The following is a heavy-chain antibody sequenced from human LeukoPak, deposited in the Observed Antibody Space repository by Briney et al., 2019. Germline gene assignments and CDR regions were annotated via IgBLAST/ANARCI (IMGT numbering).Heavy chain of an antibody. V-gene: IGHV3-23*01. CDR3: AKANRGYSSGWFPSDYYGMDV. CDR1: GFTFSSYA. J-gene: IGHJ6*02. D-gene: IGHD6-19*01. CDR2: ISGSGGST. Sequence: GGSPRLSCAASGFTFSSYAMSWVRQAPGKGLEWVSAISGSGGSTYYADSVKGRFTISRDNSKNTLYLQMNSLRAEDTAVYYCAKANRGYSSGWFPSDYYGMDVWGQGTTVTVSS.